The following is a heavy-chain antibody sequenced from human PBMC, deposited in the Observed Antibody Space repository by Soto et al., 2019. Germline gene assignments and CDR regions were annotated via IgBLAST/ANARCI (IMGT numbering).Heavy chain of an antibody. CDR1: GFAFSTYG. V-gene: IGHV3-30*18. D-gene: IGHD6-19*01. J-gene: IGHJ5*02. CDR2: ISYDGTDK. CDR3: AKDFGAWSDS. Sequence: QVHLVESGGGVVQPGRSLTISCVGSGFAFSTYGMHWVRQAPAKGLEWVALISYDGTDKYYADSVKGRFSISRDNSKQTPPLQMDSLRPEDTAVYYCAKDFGAWSDSWGQGTLVNVSS.